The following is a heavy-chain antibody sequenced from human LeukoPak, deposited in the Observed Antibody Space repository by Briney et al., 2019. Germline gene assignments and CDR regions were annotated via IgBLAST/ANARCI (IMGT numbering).Heavy chain of an antibody. CDR1: GFTFSSYA. CDR3: AKDRRYSYGYEDY. Sequence: GGSLRLSCAASGFTFSSYAMHWVRQAPGKGLEWVAVISYDGSNKYYADSVKGRFTISRDNSKNTLYLQMNSLRAEDTAVYYCAKDRRYSYGYEDYWGQGTLVTVSS. CDR2: ISYDGSNK. D-gene: IGHD5-18*01. J-gene: IGHJ4*02. V-gene: IGHV3-30*04.